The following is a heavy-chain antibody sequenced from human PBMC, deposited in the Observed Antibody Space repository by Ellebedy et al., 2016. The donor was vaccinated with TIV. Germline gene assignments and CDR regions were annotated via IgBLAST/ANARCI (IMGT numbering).Heavy chain of an antibody. CDR2: IYHSGST. V-gene: IGHV4-30-2*01. CDR1: GGSISSGGYS. Sequence: MPSETLSLTCAVSGGSISSGGYSWSWIRQPPGKGLEWIGYIYHSGSTYYNPSLKSRVTISVDRSKNQFSLKLSSVTAADTAVYYCARDAPDYYGSGSLDYWGQGTLVTVSS. D-gene: IGHD3-10*01. J-gene: IGHJ4*02. CDR3: ARDAPDYYGSGSLDY.